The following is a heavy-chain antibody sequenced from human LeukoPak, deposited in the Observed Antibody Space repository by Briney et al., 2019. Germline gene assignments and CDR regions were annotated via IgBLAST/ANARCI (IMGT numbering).Heavy chain of an antibody. J-gene: IGHJ4*02. Sequence: GGSLRLSCAASGFTFSSYGMSWVRQAPGKGLEWVSAISGSGGSTYYADSVKGRFTISRDNSKNTLYLQMNSLRAEDTAVYYCATAGGIVGATTSRLSFDYWGQGTLVTVSS. V-gene: IGHV3-23*01. D-gene: IGHD1-26*01. CDR3: ATAGGIVGATTSRLSFDY. CDR1: GFTFSSYG. CDR2: ISGSGGST.